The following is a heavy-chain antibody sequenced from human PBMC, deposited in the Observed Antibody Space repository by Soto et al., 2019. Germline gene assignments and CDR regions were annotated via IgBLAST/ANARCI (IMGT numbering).Heavy chain of an antibody. Sequence: EVQVLDSGGGLVQPGGSQRLSCEASGFTCSNYAMSWVRQAPGKGLEWVSTISATGSTLYADSVKGRFTISRDNSKNTVYLQMNFLRAEDTAVYYCEKVSNKWAVAQRGYFDYWGQGTLVTVSS. CDR3: EKVSNKWAVAQRGYFDY. CDR1: GFTCSNYA. CDR2: ISATGST. V-gene: IGHV3-23*01. D-gene: IGHD6-19*01. J-gene: IGHJ4*02.